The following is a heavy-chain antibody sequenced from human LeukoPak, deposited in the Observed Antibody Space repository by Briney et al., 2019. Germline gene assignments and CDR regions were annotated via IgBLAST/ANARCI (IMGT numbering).Heavy chain of an antibody. V-gene: IGHV1-2*02. Sequence: ASVKVSCKASGYTFTGYYMHWVRQAPGQGLEWMGWMNPYSGGTNYAQKFQGRVTMTRDTSISTAYMELTRLRSDDTAVYYCARGLLSTFYYVSGTYYNLPDFDYWGQGTLITVSS. CDR2: MNPYSGGT. CDR3: ARGLLSTFYYVSGTYYNLPDFDY. J-gene: IGHJ4*02. D-gene: IGHD3-10*01. CDR1: GYTFTGYY.